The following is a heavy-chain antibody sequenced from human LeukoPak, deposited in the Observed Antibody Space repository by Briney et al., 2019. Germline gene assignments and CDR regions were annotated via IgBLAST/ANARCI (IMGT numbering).Heavy chain of an antibody. CDR2: MNPNSGNT. J-gene: IGHJ4*02. D-gene: IGHD3-10*01. Sequence: ASVKVSCKASGYSFTSYDINWLRQATGQGLEWMGWMNPNSGNTGYAQKFQGRVTMTRDTSISTAYMELSSLRSEDTAVYYCARDLRGLRWFGLIDYWGQGTLVTVSS. V-gene: IGHV1-8*01. CDR3: ARDLRGLRWFGLIDY. CDR1: GYSFTSYD.